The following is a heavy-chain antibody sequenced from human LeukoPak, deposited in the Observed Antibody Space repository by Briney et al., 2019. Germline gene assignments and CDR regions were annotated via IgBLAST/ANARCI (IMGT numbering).Heavy chain of an antibody. J-gene: IGHJ4*02. CDR2: INPNTGDT. CDR3: ARVVFDGSISRRFDS. Sequence: ASVKVSCKTSGYTFIAYYVHWVRQAPGQGLEWMGWINPNTGDTTYAQQFQGRVTMTRDTSLSTVYMELSSPRSDDTAVYYCARVVFDGSISRRFDSWGQGTQVAVFS. CDR1: GYTFIAYY. V-gene: IGHV1-2*02. D-gene: IGHD3-3*02.